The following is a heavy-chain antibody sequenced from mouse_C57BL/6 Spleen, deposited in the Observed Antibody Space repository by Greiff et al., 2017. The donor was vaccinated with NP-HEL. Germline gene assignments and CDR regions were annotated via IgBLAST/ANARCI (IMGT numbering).Heavy chain of an antibody. D-gene: IGHD3-1*01. Sequence: EVKVEESGGGLVKPGGSLKLSCAASGFTFSSYAMSWVRQTPEKRLEWVATISDGGSYTYYPDNVKGRFTISRDNAKNNLYLQMSHLKSEDTAMYYCARGLPPVDYWGQGTTLTVSS. CDR2: ISDGGSYT. CDR1: GFTFSSYA. V-gene: IGHV5-4*03. CDR3: ARGLPPVDY. J-gene: IGHJ2*01.